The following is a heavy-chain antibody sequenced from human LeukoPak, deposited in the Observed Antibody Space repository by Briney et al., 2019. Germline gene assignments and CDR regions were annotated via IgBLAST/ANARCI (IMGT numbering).Heavy chain of an antibody. CDR3: ARYYYDSSDY. Sequence: PGGSLRLSCAASAFSFSNYNMNWVRQAPGKGLEWVSYISSSSSTIYYADSVKGRFAISRDNAKNSLYLQMNSLRAEDTAVYYCARYYYDSSDYWGQGTLVTVS. CDR2: ISSSSSTI. CDR1: AFSFSNYN. V-gene: IGHV3-48*01. J-gene: IGHJ4*02. D-gene: IGHD3-22*01.